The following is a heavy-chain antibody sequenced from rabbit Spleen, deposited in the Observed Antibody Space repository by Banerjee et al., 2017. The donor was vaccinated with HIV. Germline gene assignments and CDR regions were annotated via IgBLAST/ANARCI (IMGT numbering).Heavy chain of an antibody. CDR3: ARDVDTIYFRFSL. J-gene: IGHJ3*01. Sequence: QSLEESGGGLVKPEGSLTLTCKASGFSFSDRDVMCWVRQAPGKGLEWIACINAVTGKAVYASWAKGRFTFSKTSSTTVTLQMTSLTAADTATYFCARDVDTIYFRFSLWGQGTLVTVS. CDR2: INAVTGKA. D-gene: IGHD1-1*01. V-gene: IGHV1S40*01. CDR1: GFSFSDRDV.